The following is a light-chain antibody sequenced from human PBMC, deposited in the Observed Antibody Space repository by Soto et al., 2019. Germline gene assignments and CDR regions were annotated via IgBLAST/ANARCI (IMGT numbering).Light chain of an antibody. CDR2: TAS. Sequence: IQMTQSPSTLSVSVVDRVTITCLASQTISSWLAWYQQKPGKAPKLLIYTASTLQSGVPPRFRGSGSGTEFTLTISSLQPDDFASYYCQHYNSYSEAFGQGTQVDI. V-gene: IGKV1-5*03. J-gene: IGKJ1*01. CDR3: QHYNSYSEA. CDR1: QTISSW.